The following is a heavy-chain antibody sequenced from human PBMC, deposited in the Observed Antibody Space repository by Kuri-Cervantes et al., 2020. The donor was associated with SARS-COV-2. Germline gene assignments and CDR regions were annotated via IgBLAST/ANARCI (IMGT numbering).Heavy chain of an antibody. V-gene: IGHV3-48*01. D-gene: IGHD2-8*01. Sequence: GESLKISCAASGFTFNTYSMDWVRLAPGKGLEWLAYISKGSDTIYYADSVKGRLTISRDNAKNSLFLQMNSLRADDTAVYYCARGGEDFVQETRNWFEHWGRGTQVTVSS. CDR1: GFTFNTYS. CDR3: ARGGEDFVQETRNWFEH. CDR2: ISKGSDTI. J-gene: IGHJ5*02.